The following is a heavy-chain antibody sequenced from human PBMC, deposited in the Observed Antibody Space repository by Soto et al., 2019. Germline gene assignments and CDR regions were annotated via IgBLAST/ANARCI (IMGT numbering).Heavy chain of an antibody. CDR2: ISYDGSNK. Sequence: QVQLVESGGGVVQPGRSLRLSCAASGFTFSSYGMHWVRQAPGKGLEWVAVISYDGSNKYYADSVKGRFTISRDNSKNPLYLQMNSLRAEDTAVYYCAKALAATPFYFYGMDVWGQGTTVTVSS. CDR3: AKALAATPFYFYGMDV. V-gene: IGHV3-30*18. CDR1: GFTFSSYG. D-gene: IGHD2-15*01. J-gene: IGHJ6*02.